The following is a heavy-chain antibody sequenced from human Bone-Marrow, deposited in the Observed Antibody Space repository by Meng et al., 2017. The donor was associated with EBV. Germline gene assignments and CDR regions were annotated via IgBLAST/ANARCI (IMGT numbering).Heavy chain of an antibody. D-gene: IGHD2-2*01. CDR2: INLNSGGT. Sequence: GQPVPLGVKDKKPGAPVKVSCKASGYTFTGYYMHWVRQAPGQGLEWMGRINLNSGGTNYAQKFQGRVTMTRDTSISTAYMELSNLRSDDGAVYYCARLQRDCSSTSCYPFDYWGQGTLVTVSS. V-gene: IGHV1-2*06. CDR3: ARLQRDCSSTSCYPFDY. CDR1: GYTFTGYY. J-gene: IGHJ4*02.